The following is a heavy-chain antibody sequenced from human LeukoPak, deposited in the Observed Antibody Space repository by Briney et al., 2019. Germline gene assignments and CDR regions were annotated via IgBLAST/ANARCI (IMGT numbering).Heavy chain of an antibody. CDR1: GGTFSSYA. V-gene: IGHV1-69*04. D-gene: IGHD3-9*01. Sequence: SVKASCKASGGTFSSYAISWVRQAPGQGLEWMGRIIPIFGIANYAQKFQGRVTITADKSTSTAYMELSSLRSDDTAIYYCARTDYDILTGARMDVWGKGTTVTVSS. CDR3: ARTDYDILTGARMDV. J-gene: IGHJ6*04. CDR2: IIPIFGIA.